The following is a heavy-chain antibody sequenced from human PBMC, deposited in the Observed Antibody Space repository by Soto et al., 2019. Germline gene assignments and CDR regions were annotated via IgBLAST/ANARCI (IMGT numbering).Heavy chain of an antibody. Sequence: GGPLRLSCAASGFTSSSYAMSWVRQAPGKGLEWVSAISGSGGSTYYADSVEGRFTISRDNSKNTLYLQMNSLRAEDTAVYYCAKDLSSNPSWYFDYWGQGTLVTVSS. J-gene: IGHJ4*02. V-gene: IGHV3-23*01. CDR3: AKDLSSNPSWYFDY. D-gene: IGHD4-4*01. CDR2: ISGSGGST. CDR1: GFTSSSYA.